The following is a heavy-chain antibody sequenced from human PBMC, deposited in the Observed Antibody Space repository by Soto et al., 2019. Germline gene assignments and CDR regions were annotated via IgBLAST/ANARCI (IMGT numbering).Heavy chain of an antibody. CDR2: IIPVFGTT. CDR1: GGLFSSFA. J-gene: IGHJ4*02. D-gene: IGHD3-16*01. V-gene: IGHV1-69*01. Sequence: QGQLVQSGPEVKKPGSSVKVSCKDSGGLFSSFAISWVRQAPGQGLEWLGGIIPVFGTTNYAERFQGRVTITADESTNTAYMELSRLTSGETAIYYCGRGGGPYVWFNEFWGQGTLVTVSS. CDR3: GRGGGPYVWFNEF.